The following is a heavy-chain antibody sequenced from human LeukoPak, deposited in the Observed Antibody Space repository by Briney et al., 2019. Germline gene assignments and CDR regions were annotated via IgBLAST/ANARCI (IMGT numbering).Heavy chain of an antibody. J-gene: IGHJ4*02. CDR2: ISGSGGST. Sequence: GGSLRLSCAASGFTFSSYAMRWVRQAPGKGLEWVSAISGSGGSTDYADSVKGRFTISRDNGKNTLYLQMNSLTAGDTAVYYCARELWFLDNWGQGTLVTVSS. CDR3: ARELWFLDN. D-gene: IGHD3-10*01. V-gene: IGHV3-23*01. CDR1: GFTFSSYA.